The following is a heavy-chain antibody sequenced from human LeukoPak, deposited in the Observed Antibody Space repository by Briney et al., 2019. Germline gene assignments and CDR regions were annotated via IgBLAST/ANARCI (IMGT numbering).Heavy chain of an antibody. D-gene: IGHD3-22*01. V-gene: IGHV1-18*01. J-gene: IGHJ4*02. Sequence: GASVKVSCKASGYTFTSYGISWVRQAPGQGLEWMGWISAYNGNTNYAQKLQGRVTMTTDTSTSTAYMELRSLRSDDTAVYYCARDTYYYDSSGYFRENPFDYWGQGTLVTVSS. CDR1: GYTFTSYG. CDR2: ISAYNGNT. CDR3: ARDTYYYDSSGYFRENPFDY.